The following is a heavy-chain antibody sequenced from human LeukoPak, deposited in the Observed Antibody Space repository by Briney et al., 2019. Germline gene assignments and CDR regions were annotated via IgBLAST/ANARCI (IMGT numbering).Heavy chain of an antibody. Sequence: SETLSLTCTVSGGSISSYYWSWIRQPPGKGLEWIGYIYYSGSTNYNPSLKSRVTISVDTSKNQFSLKLSSVTAADTAVYCCARDFVRPYYDFWSGAVWGQGTLVTVSS. CDR1: GGSISSYY. CDR2: IYYSGST. V-gene: IGHV4-59*12. J-gene: IGHJ4*02. D-gene: IGHD3-3*01. CDR3: ARDFVRPYYDFWSGAV.